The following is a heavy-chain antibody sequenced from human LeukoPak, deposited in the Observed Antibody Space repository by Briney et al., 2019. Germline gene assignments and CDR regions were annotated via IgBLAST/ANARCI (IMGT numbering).Heavy chain of an antibody. CDR1: GFTFSDYY. V-gene: IGHV3-11*01. J-gene: IGHJ6*03. CDR2: ISSSGSTI. Sequence: PGGSLRLSCAASGFTFSDYYMSWIRQAPGKGLEWVSYISSSGSTIYYADSVKGRFTISRDNAKNSLYLQMNSLRAEDTAVYYCARFLTGTNVFHYYYYYYMDVWGKGTTVTVSS. D-gene: IGHD1-7*01. CDR3: ARFLTGTNVFHYYYYYYMDV.